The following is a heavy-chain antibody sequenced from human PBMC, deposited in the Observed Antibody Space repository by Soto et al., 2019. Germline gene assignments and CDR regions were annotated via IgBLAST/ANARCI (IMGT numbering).Heavy chain of an antibody. CDR1: GFTFSSYG. J-gene: IGHJ6*02. V-gene: IGHV3-33*01. Sequence: SLRLSCAASGFTFSSYGMHWVRQAPGKGLEWVAVIWYDGSNKYYADSVKGRFTISRDNSKNTLYLQMNSLRAEDTAVYYCASDGHYYYYGMDVWGQGTTVTVYS. CDR3: ASDGHYYYYGMDV. CDR2: IWYDGSNK.